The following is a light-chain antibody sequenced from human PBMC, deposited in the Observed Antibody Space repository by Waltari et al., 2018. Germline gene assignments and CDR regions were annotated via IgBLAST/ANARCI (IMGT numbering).Light chain of an antibody. CDR1: YSNIGNNV. V-gene: IGLV1-44*01. CDR3: ASWDDRLNGHWV. CDR2: RDR. Sequence: QSVLTQPPSASGAPGQRVTISCSGTYSNIGNNVVTWYQQLPGKAPKLLIDRDRRRPSGVPDRFSASKSGPSASLAIGGLQSEDEADYYCASWDDRLNGHWVFGGGTKVTVL. J-gene: IGLJ3*02.